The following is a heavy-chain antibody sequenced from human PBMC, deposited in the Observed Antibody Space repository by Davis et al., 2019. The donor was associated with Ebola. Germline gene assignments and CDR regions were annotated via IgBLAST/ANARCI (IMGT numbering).Heavy chain of an antibody. Sequence: AASVKVSCKVSGGIFSKYAVSWVRQAPGQGLEWMGGFIPILGRANYAQKFQGRVTIAADESTTTVYMELSSLRSEDTALYYCTTPGGQDSGYDVFDIWGQGTMVTVSS. V-gene: IGHV1-69*13. CDR2: FIPILGRA. CDR1: GGIFSKYA. J-gene: IGHJ3*02. CDR3: TTPGGQDSGYDVFDI. D-gene: IGHD5-12*01.